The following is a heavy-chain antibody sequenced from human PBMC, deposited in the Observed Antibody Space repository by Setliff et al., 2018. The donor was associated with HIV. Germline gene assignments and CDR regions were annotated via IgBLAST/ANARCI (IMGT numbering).Heavy chain of an antibody. V-gene: IGHV4-59*08. Sequence: SETLSLTCTVSGGSINNYCCSWIRQPPGKGLGWIGYFCYTGSSNYNRALKSRFTISRDNSKNTLYLQMNSLRVEDTAIYYCTKGVQRLRPYYFDSWGQGTLVTVSS. J-gene: IGHJ4*02. CDR3: TKGVQRLRPYYFDS. D-gene: IGHD4-17*01. CDR2: FCYTGSS. CDR1: GGSINNYC.